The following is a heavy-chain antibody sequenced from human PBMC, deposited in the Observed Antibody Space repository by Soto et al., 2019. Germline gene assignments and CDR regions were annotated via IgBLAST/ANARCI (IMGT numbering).Heavy chain of an antibody. V-gene: IGHV4-59*01. Sequence: SETLSLTCTVSGGSFSSFYWSWIRQPPGKGLEWIGNVHFSGSTDYNPSLRSRVSISLDTSTNKFSLNLSPVTAADTAVYFCAREFGFEAAEFDYWGQGALVTVSS. J-gene: IGHJ4*02. CDR2: VHFSGST. CDR1: GGSFSSFY. D-gene: IGHD6-13*01. CDR3: AREFGFEAAEFDY.